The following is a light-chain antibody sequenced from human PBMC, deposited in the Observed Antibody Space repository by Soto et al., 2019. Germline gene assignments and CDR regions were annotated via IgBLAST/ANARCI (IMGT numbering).Light chain of an antibody. CDR2: GAS. J-gene: IGKJ5*01. V-gene: IGKV3-20*01. Sequence: EIVLTQSPGTLSLSPGERATLSCRASQSVSSNFLAWYQQTHGQAPRRLIYGASSRATGITDRLSGSGSGTDLTLTISRLVHEEDAVYYCRQYCSSPEITFGQGTRLEIK. CDR1: QSVSSNF. CDR3: RQYCSSPEIT.